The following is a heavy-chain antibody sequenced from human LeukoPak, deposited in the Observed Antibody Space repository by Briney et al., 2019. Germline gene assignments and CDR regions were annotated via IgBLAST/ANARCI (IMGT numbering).Heavy chain of an antibody. D-gene: IGHD3-3*01. J-gene: IGHJ4*02. V-gene: IGHV4-4*07. CDR3: ARAYYDFWSGYYYFDY. CDR1: GGSISSYY. Sequence: SETLSLTCTVSGGSISSYYWSWIRQPAGKGPEWIGRIYTSGSTNYNPSLKSRVTMSVDTSKNQFSLKLSSVTAADTAVYYCARAYYDFWSGYYYFDYWGQGTLVTVSS. CDR2: IYTSGST.